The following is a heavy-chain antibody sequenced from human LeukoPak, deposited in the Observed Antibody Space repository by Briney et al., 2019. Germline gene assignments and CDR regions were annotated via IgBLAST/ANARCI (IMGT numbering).Heavy chain of an antibody. Sequence: SVKVSCKASGGTFSSYAISWVRQAPGQGLEWMGGIIPIFGTANYAQKFQGRVTITADESTSTAYMELSSLRSEDTAVYYCARVGRPYYYDSSGYFDYWGQGTLVTVPS. D-gene: IGHD3-22*01. CDR1: GGTFSSYA. V-gene: IGHV1-69*13. J-gene: IGHJ4*02. CDR2: IIPIFGTA. CDR3: ARVGRPYYYDSSGYFDY.